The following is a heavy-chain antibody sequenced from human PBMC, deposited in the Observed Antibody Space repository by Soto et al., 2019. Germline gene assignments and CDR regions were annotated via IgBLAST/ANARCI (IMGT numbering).Heavy chain of an antibody. Sequence: QVQLQESGPGLVKPSQTLSLTCVISGDSVSSNSAAWNWIRLSPSRGLEWLARTYYRYRWYNDYEVSVGSQITVNPDTSKNQFSLQLTSVTPEDTAVYYCAGTTSHHWLYMDVWGKGATVTVSS. CDR2: TYYRYRWYN. CDR1: GDSVSSNSAA. V-gene: IGHV6-1*01. CDR3: AGTTSHHWLYMDV. J-gene: IGHJ6*03. D-gene: IGHD1-7*01.